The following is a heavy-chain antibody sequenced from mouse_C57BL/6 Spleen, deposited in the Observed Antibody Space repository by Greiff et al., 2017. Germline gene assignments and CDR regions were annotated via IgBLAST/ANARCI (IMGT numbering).Heavy chain of an antibody. CDR2: INPNNGGT. Sequence: VQLQQSGPELVKPGASVKIPCKASGYTFTDYNMDWVKQSHGKSLEWIGDINPNNGGTIYNQKFKGKATLTVDKSSSTAYMELRSLTSEDTAVYYCARRDYYGSSGYVDVWGTGTTVTVSS. CDR1: GYTFTDYN. V-gene: IGHV1-18*01. CDR3: ARRDYYGSSGYVDV. J-gene: IGHJ1*03. D-gene: IGHD1-1*01.